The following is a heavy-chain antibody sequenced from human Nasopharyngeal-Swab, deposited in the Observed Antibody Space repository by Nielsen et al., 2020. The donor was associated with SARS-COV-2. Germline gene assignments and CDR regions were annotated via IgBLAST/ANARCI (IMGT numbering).Heavy chain of an antibody. CDR3: ASLRADTPDFAY. Sequence: GESLKISCVASRFTFGRWPMHWVRQAPGKGLEWVTVISSDGSDKQYVDSVKGRFTISRDNSKNTLYLQVKSLRADDTGVYYCASLRADTPDFAYLGQGTLVTVSS. CDR2: ISSDGSDK. D-gene: IGHD2-15*01. J-gene: IGHJ4*02. V-gene: IGHV3-30*03. CDR1: RFTFGRWP.